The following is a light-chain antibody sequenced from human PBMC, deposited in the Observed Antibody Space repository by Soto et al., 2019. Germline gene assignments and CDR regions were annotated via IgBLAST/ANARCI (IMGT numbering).Light chain of an antibody. Sequence: QSVLTQPPSASGTPGQRVTISCSGSSSNIGRHGVNWYQHLPGAAPKLLIYSNNQRPSGVPDRFSGSTSGTSVSLTISGLQSEDEADYYCATWDDSLNRVVFGGGTKLTVL. CDR3: ATWDDSLNRVV. CDR2: SNN. J-gene: IGLJ2*01. V-gene: IGLV1-44*01. CDR1: SSNIGRHG.